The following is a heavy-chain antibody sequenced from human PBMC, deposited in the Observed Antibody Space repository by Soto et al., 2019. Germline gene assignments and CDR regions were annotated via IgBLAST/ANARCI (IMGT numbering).Heavy chain of an antibody. V-gene: IGHV1-3*01. CDR3: ASESYGGEFDY. Sequence: ASVKVCWKACGYSFTSYAMHWARQAPGQRLEWMGWINAGNGNTKYSQKFQGRVTITRDTSASTAYMELSSLRSEDTAVYYCASESYGGEFDYWGQGTLVTVSS. CDR2: INAGNGNT. J-gene: IGHJ4*02. CDR1: GYSFTSYA. D-gene: IGHD4-17*01.